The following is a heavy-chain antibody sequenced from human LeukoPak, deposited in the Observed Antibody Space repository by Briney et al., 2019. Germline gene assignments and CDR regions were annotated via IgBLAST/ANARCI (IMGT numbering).Heavy chain of an antibody. Sequence: GSSVKVSCKASGGTFSSYAISWVRQAPGQGLEWMGRIIPILGIANYAQKFQGRVTITADKSTSTAYMELSSLRAEDTAVYYCAKDHRPKVGATDYWGQGTLVTVSS. CDR1: GGTFSSYA. D-gene: IGHD1-26*01. J-gene: IGHJ4*02. V-gene: IGHV1-69*04. CDR3: AKDHRPKVGATDY. CDR2: IIPILGIA.